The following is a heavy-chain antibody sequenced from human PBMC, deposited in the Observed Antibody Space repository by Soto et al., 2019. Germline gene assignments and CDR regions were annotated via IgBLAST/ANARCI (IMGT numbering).Heavy chain of an antibody. CDR2: INPNSGGT. D-gene: IGHD6-19*01. CDR1: GYTFTGYY. J-gene: IGHJ4*02. V-gene: IGHV1-2*04. Sequence: QVQLVQSGSDMKKHRASVKVSCKASGYTFTGYYMHWVRQAPGQGLEWRGWINPNSGGTNYAQKFQGWVTMTRDTSISTAYMELRRLRADDTAVYYSARDRGIAVAGLDYYFDYWGQGTLVTVSS. CDR3: ARDRGIAVAGLDYYFDY.